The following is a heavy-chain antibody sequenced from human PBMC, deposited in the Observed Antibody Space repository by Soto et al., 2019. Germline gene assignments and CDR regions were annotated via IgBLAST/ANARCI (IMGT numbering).Heavy chain of an antibody. CDR1: GFTFSHHS. Sequence: ASVKVSCKASGFTFSHHSIHWVRQAPGQRLEWMGWINSDTGYTKYSQKFQARLTITWDSSAKTAYMELSSLQSEDTAVYYCVRGKEAGVWFDPWGQGTLVTVSS. J-gene: IGHJ5*02. CDR2: INSDTGYT. D-gene: IGHD3-10*01. V-gene: IGHV1-3*04. CDR3: VRGKEAGVWFDP.